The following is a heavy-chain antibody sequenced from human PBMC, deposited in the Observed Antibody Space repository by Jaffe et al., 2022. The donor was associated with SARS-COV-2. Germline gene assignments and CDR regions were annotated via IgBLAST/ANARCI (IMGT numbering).Heavy chain of an antibody. CDR2: IYYSGST. Sequence: QVQLQESGPGLVKPSQTLSLTCTVSGGSISSGDYYWSWIRQPPGKGLEWIGYIYYSGSTYYNPSLKSRVTISVDTSKNQFSLKLSSVTAADTAVYYCAREGIVVVPAAIDPHYYYYGMDVWGQGTTVTVSS. CDR1: GGSISSGDYY. CDR3: AREGIVVVPAAIDPHYYYYGMDV. D-gene: IGHD2-2*01. V-gene: IGHV4-30-4*01. J-gene: IGHJ6*02.